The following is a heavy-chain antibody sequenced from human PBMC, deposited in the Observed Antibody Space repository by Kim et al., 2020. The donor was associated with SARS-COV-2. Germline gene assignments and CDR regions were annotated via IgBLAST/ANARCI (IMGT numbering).Heavy chain of an antibody. D-gene: IGHD3-16*02. Sequence: NHSRESRFTISVDTSKTQISLKLSSLPDADTAVYYCARQALRELSYLDYWGQGTLVTVSS. J-gene: IGHJ4*02. CDR3: ARQALRELSYLDY. V-gene: IGHV4-39*01.